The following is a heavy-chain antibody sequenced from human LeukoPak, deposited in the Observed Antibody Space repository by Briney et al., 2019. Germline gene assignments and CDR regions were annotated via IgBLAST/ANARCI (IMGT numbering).Heavy chain of an antibody. CDR3: VRLGVVGLDQNWFDP. Sequence: SETLSLTCAVSGDSISSDHWWSWVRQPPGKGLEWIGEIYHSGSTNYNPSLKSRVTISVDTSKNQFSLRLTSVTAADTAVYYCVRLGVVGLDQNWFDPWGQGTLVSVSS. CDR2: IYHSGST. CDR1: GDSISSDHW. J-gene: IGHJ5*02. D-gene: IGHD2-2*01. V-gene: IGHV4-4*02.